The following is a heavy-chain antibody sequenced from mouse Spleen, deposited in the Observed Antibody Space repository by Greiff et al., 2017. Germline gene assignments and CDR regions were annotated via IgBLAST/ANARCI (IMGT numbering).Heavy chain of an antibody. CDR1: GYTFTDYE. D-gene: IGHD2-10*02. J-gene: IGHJ3*01. CDR3: TRWEYGNQGPSWFAY. CDR2: IDPETGGT. V-gene: IGHV1-15*01. Sequence: QVQLKESGAELVRPGASVTLSCKASGYTFTDYEMHWVKQTPVHGLEWIGAIDPETGGTAYNQKFKGKAILTADKSSSTAYMELRSLTSEDSAVYYCTRWEYGNQGPSWFAYWGQGTLVTVSA.